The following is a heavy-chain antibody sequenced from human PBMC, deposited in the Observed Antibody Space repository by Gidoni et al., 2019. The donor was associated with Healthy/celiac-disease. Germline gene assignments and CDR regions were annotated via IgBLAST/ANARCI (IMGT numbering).Heavy chain of an antibody. J-gene: IGHJ4*02. Sequence: EVQLVESGGGLVKPGGSLRLSCAASGFTFSSYSMNWVRQAQGKGLEWVSSISSSSSYIYYADSVKGRFTISRDNAKNSLYLQMNSLRAEDTAVYYCARERARSSSPIDYWGQGTLVTVSS. V-gene: IGHV3-21*01. CDR1: GFTFSSYS. CDR3: ARERARSSSPIDY. CDR2: ISSSSSYI. D-gene: IGHD6-6*01.